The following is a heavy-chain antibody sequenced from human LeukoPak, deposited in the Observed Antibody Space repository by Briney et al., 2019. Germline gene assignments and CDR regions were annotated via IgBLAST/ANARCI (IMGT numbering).Heavy chain of an antibody. CDR1: GYTFTGYY. J-gene: IGHJ4*03. V-gene: IGHV1-2*02. Sequence: ASVKVPCKASGYTFTGYYMHWVRQAPGQGLEWMGWINPNSGGTNYAQKFQGRVTMTRDTSISTAYMELSRLRSDDTAVYYCARGYCSGGSCYCDYWGQGAWSPSPQ. D-gene: IGHD2-15*01. CDR2: INPNSGGT. CDR3: ARGYCSGGSCYCDY.